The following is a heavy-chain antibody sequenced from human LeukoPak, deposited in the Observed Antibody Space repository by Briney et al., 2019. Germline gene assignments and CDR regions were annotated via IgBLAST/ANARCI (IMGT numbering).Heavy chain of an antibody. V-gene: IGHV3-48*04. D-gene: IGHD3-10*01. CDR3: ARVRYYYGSGSAEDY. Sequence: GGSLRLSCAASGFTFSTYSINWVRQAPGKGLEWVSYISSSSSVIYYADSVKGRFTISRDNAKNSLYLQMNSLRAEDTAVYYCARVRYYYGSGSAEDYWGQGTLVTVSS. J-gene: IGHJ4*02. CDR2: ISSSSSVI. CDR1: GFTFSTYS.